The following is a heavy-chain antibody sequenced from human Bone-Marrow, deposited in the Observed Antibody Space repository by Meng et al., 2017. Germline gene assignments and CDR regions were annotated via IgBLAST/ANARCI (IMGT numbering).Heavy chain of an antibody. CDR3: AKDKSSYSSGWYFAFDI. Sequence: GESLKISCAASGFTFSSFEMNWVRQAPGKGLEWVSHISRSGTTIYYADSVKGRFTISRDNAKNSLYLQMNSLRAEDTALYYCAKDKSSYSSGWYFAFDIWGQGTMVTVSS. CDR1: GFTFSSFE. J-gene: IGHJ3*02. CDR2: ISRSGTTI. V-gene: IGHV3-48*03. D-gene: IGHD6-19*01.